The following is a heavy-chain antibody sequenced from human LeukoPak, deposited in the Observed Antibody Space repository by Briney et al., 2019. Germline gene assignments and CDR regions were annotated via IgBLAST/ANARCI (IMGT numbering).Heavy chain of an antibody. CDR1: GFTFSSYW. V-gene: IGHV3-7*03. CDR2: IKQDGSEK. D-gene: IGHD6-13*01. CDR3: AKDYSSSSEGAFDI. Sequence: GGSLRLSCAASGFTFSSYWMSWVRQAPGKGLEWVANIKQDGSEKYYVDSVKGRFTISRDNAKNSLYLQMNSLRAEDTAVYYCAKDYSSSSEGAFDIWGQGTMVTVSS. J-gene: IGHJ3*02.